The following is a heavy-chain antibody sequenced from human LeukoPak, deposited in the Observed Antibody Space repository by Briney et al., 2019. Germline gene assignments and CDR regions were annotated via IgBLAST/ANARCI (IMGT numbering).Heavy chain of an antibody. D-gene: IGHD2-21*01. J-gene: IGHJ4*02. V-gene: IGHV3-7*01. CDR3: ARDSDGFDY. CDR2: IKPNGKEK. CDR1: GFTFSNTW. Sequence: GGSLRLSCAASGFTFSNTWMSWFRQSPGKGLEWLTNIKPNGKEKDYVDPLKARFTIPTANAKDSLYLQMTNLRLRDTAGYYCARDSDGFDYWGQGALVTVSS.